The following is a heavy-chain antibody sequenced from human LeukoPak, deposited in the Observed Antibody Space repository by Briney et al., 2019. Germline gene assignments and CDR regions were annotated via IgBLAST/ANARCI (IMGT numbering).Heavy chain of an antibody. D-gene: IGHD3-3*01. CDR1: GGSISSGSYY. CDR3: ARESYYDFWGGAFDI. Sequence: SETLSLTCTVSGGSISSGSYYWSWIRQPAGKGLEWIGRIYTSGSTNYNPSLKSRVTISVDTSKNQFSLKLSSVTAADTAVYYCARESYYDFWGGAFDIWGQGTMVTVSS. CDR2: IYTSGST. V-gene: IGHV4-61*02. J-gene: IGHJ3*02.